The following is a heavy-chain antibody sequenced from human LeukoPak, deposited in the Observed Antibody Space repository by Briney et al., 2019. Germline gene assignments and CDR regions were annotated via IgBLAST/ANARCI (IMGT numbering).Heavy chain of an antibody. CDR1: GFTFSDYY. V-gene: IGHV3-11*01. D-gene: IGHD6-19*01. J-gene: IGHJ2*01. CDR2: ISSSGSTI. CDR3: ARDRRDGCSTPYHYRYFDL. Sequence: PGGSLRLSCAASGFTFSDYYMSWIRQAPGKGLEWVSYISSSGSTIYYADSVKGRFTISRDNAKNSLYLQMNSLRAEDTAVYYCARDRRDGCSTPYHYRYFDLWGRGTLVTVSS.